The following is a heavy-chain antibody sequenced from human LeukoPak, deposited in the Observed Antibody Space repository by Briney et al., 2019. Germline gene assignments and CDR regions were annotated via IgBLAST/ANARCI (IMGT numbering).Heavy chain of an antibody. D-gene: IGHD4-17*01. CDR2: IVVGSGNT. V-gene: IGHV1-58*02. Sequence: ASVKVSCKASGFTFTSSAMQWVRQARGQRLEWIGWIVVGSGNTNYAQKFQERVTITRDMSTSTAYMELSSLRVEDTAVYYCAKERLPSGRYGEVHVWGQGTTVTVSS. CDR3: AKERLPSGRYGEVHV. CDR1: GFTFTSSA. J-gene: IGHJ6*02.